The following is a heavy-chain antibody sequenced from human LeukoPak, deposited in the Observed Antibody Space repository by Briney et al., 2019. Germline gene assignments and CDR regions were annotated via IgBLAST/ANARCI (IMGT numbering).Heavy chain of an antibody. V-gene: IGHV3-11*05. CDR2: ISSSSSYT. Sequence: GGSLRLSCAASGCTFSDYYMSWIRQAPGKGLEWVSYISSSSSYTNYADSVKGRFTISRDNAKNSLYLQMNSLRAEDTAVYYCARDAGYYYDSSGYYYGVGLDYWGQGTLVTVSS. J-gene: IGHJ4*02. CDR3: ARDAGYYYDSSGYYYGVGLDY. CDR1: GCTFSDYY. D-gene: IGHD3-22*01.